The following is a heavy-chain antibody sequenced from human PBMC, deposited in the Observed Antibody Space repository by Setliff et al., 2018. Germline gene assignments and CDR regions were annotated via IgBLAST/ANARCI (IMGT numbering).Heavy chain of an antibody. CDR1: GFSLNTFGEG. D-gene: IGHD3-22*01. CDR2: IYWDDDK. Sequence: SGPTLVNPTQALTLTCTFSGFSLNTFGEGVGWIRQPPGKALEWLALIYWDDDKRYPPSLRSRLTVTKDTSKNQVVLTMTNMDPVDTATYYCAHRRGDYYDSSGYYYDYWGQGTLVTVSS. V-gene: IGHV2-5*02. CDR3: AHRRGDYYDSSGYYYDY. J-gene: IGHJ4*02.